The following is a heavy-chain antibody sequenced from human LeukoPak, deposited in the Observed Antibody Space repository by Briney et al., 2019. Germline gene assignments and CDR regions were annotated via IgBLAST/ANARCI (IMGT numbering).Heavy chain of an antibody. CDR3: ARSPYTYGSLFYLDY. V-gene: IGHV1-69*04. CDR1: GGTFSSYA. Sequence: ASVKVSCKASGGTFSSYAISWVRQAPGQGLKWMGRIIPILGIANYAQKFQGRVTLTRDTSTSTVYMELSSLRSEDTAVYYCARSPYTYGSLFYLDYWGQGTLVTVSS. CDR2: IIPILGIA. D-gene: IGHD5-18*01. J-gene: IGHJ4*02.